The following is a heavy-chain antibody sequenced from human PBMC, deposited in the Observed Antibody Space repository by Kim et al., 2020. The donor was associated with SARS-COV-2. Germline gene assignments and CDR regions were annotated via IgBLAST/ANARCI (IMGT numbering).Heavy chain of an antibody. J-gene: IGHJ4*02. D-gene: IGHD2-15*01. Sequence: AISSHAASVRDRFTIARDNAKNTLYLQMNSLRADDTAVYYCAKATPHFFDSWGQGTLVTVSS. CDR3: AKATPHFFDS. CDR2: AIS. V-gene: IGHV3-23*01.